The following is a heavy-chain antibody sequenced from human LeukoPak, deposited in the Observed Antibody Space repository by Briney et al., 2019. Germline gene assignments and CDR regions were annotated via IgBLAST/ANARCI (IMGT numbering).Heavy chain of an antibody. CDR3: AYASPCRGGSCSECFHH. J-gene: IGHJ1*01. CDR1: GFSLTTGGVG. Sequence: SGPTLVNPTQTLTLTCTFSGFSLTTGGVGVGWLRQPPGKALEWLALIFWDTDTRFSPSLKSRLSITKGTSENQVVLTMTNMDPVDTATYYCAYASPCRGGSCSECFHHWGQGTLVSVSS. CDR2: IFWDTDT. D-gene: IGHD2-15*01. V-gene: IGHV2-5*02.